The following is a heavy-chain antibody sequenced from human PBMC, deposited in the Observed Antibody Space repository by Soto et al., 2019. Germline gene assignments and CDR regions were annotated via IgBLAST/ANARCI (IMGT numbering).Heavy chain of an antibody. V-gene: IGHV4-30-2*01. CDR3: ARYYYDSSGYYPL. CDR2: IYHSGST. CDR1: GGSISSGGYS. D-gene: IGHD3-22*01. Sequence: PSETLSLTCAVSGGSISSGGYSWSWIRQPPGKGLEWIGYIYHSGSTYYNPSLKSRFTISRDNSKNTLYLQMNSLRAEDTAVYYCARYYYDSSGYYPLWGQGTLVTVSS. J-gene: IGHJ4*02.